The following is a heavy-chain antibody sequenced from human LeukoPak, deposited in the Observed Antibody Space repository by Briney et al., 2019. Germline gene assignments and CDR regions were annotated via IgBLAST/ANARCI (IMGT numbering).Heavy chain of an antibody. Sequence: PSETLSLTCTVSGGSISSSSYYWGWIRQPPGKGLEWIGSIYYSGSTYYNPSLKSRVTISVDTSKNQFSLKLSSVTAADTAVYYGARHLAAAHFDYWGQGTLVTVSS. CDR1: GGSISSSSYY. J-gene: IGHJ4*02. CDR3: ARHLAAAHFDY. V-gene: IGHV4-39*01. D-gene: IGHD6-13*01. CDR2: IYYSGST.